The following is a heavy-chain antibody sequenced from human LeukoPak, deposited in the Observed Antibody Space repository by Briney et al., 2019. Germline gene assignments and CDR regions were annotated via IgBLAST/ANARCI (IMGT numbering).Heavy chain of an antibody. CDR2: INHSGST. D-gene: IGHD3-3*01. J-gene: IGHJ5*02. V-gene: IGHV4-34*01. CDR3: ARGRRNFWSGYYVNWFDP. CDR1: GGSFSGYY. Sequence: SETLSLTCAVYGGSFSGYYWSWIRQPPGKGLEWIGEINHSGSTNYNPSLKSRVTISVDTSKNQFSLKLSSVTAEDTAVYYCARGRRNFWSGYYVNWFDPWGQGTLVTVSS.